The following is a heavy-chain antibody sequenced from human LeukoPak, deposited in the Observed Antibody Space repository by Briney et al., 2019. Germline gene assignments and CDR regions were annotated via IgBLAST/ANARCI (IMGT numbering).Heavy chain of an antibody. Sequence: GGTLRLSCAASGFTFSSYGMSWVRQAPGKGLEWVSAISGSGGSTYYADSVKGRFTISRDNSKNTLYLQMNSLRAEDTAVYYCAKDLAMIVVVTTPTGQFDYWGQGTLVTVSS. CDR2: ISGSGGST. V-gene: IGHV3-23*01. CDR3: AKDLAMIVVVTTPTGQFDY. D-gene: IGHD3-22*01. CDR1: GFTFSSYG. J-gene: IGHJ4*02.